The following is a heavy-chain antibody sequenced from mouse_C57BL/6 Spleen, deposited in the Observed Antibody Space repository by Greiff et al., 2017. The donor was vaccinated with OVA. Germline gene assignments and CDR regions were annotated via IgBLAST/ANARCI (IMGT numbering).Heavy chain of an antibody. D-gene: IGHD2-4*01. CDR2: IDPATGGT. CDR3: AYYDDGHFAY. V-gene: IGHV1-15*01. Sequence: VQLQQSGAELVRPGASVTLSCKASGYTFTDYGMHWVKQTPVHGLEWMGAIDPATGGTDYNQKFKGQAILTADKSSSTAYMELRSLTSEDSAVYYGAYYDDGHFAYWGQGTLVTVSA. J-gene: IGHJ3*01. CDR1: GYTFTDYG.